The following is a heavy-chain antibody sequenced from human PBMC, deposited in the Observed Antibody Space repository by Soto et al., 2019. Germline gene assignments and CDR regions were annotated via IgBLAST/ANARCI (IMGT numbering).Heavy chain of an antibody. CDR2: INHSGST. Sequence: QVQLQQGGAGLLKPSETLSLTCAVYGGSFSGYYWSWIRQPPGKGLEWIGEINHSGSTNYNPSLKGRVTISVDKSKDQFSLKLSSVTAADTAVYYCAKARGRITIFGVVIPYAFDIWGQGTMVTVSS. D-gene: IGHD3-3*01. V-gene: IGHV4-34*01. CDR3: AKARGRITIFGVVIPYAFDI. J-gene: IGHJ3*02. CDR1: GGSFSGYY.